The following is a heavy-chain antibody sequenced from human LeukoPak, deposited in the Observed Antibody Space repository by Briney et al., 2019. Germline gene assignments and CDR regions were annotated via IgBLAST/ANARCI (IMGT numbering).Heavy chain of an antibody. CDR1: GGSISSGVNY. J-gene: IGHJ4*02. CDR3: ARLPTNSDFWSGYSYFDY. V-gene: IGHV4-30-4*08. CDR2: IYYSGST. Sequence: SQTLSLTCTVSGGSISSGVNYWSWIRQHPGKGLEWIGYIYYSGSTYYNPSLKSRVTIFVDTSKNQFSLQLSSVAAADTAVYYCARLPTNSDFWSGYSYFDYWGQGTLVTVSS. D-gene: IGHD3-3*01.